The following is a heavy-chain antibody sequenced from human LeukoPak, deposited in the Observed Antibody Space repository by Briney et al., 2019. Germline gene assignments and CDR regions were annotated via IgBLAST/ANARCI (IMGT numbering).Heavy chain of an antibody. CDR2: ISAYNSNK. V-gene: IGHV1-18*04. D-gene: IGHD1-26*01. CDR1: VYTFTSYG. Sequence: ASVKVSCKASVYTFTSYGISWVRQAPGQGFEWVAWISAYNSNKNSAEKFQGRVTMTIDTSTSTAYMELRSLKSDDTAVYYCVRHIKPAGPWDGMDVWGQGTTVIVSS. CDR3: VRHIKPAGPWDGMDV. J-gene: IGHJ6*02.